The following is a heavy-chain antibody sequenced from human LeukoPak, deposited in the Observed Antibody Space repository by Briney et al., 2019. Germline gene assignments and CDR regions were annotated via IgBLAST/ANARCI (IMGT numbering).Heavy chain of an antibody. Sequence: SETLCLTCAVYGGSFSGYYWSWIRQPPGKGLEWIGEINHSGSTNYNASLKSRVTISVDTSKNQFSLKLSSVTAADTAVYYCARRAVPAAIRGYMDVWGKGTTVTVSS. CDR1: GGSFSGYY. CDR2: INHSGST. J-gene: IGHJ6*03. V-gene: IGHV4-34*01. CDR3: ARRAVPAAIRGYMDV. D-gene: IGHD2-2*01.